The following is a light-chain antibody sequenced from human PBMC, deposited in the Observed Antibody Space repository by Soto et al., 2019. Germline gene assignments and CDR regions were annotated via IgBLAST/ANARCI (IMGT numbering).Light chain of an antibody. CDR3: QQYDSYPLT. Sequence: DIQMTQSPSTLSASVGDRVTITCRASQSISSWLAWYQQKPGKAPNLLIYKTSSLESGVPPRFSGSGSGTEFTLTVNSLQPDDFATYYCQQYDSYPLTFGGGTKVDIK. CDR2: KTS. V-gene: IGKV1-5*03. CDR1: QSISSW. J-gene: IGKJ4*01.